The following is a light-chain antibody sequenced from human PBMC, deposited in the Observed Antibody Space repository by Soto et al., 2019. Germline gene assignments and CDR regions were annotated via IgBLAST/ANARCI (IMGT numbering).Light chain of an antibody. V-gene: IGKV3-20*01. CDR2: DAS. CDR1: QSVNSNL. J-gene: IGKJ2*01. Sequence: EIVLTQSPGTQSLSPGEGATVSCRASQSVNSNLLAWFQQKPGQAPRLLIHDASRRATGIPDRFSGSGSGTDFTLSISRLEPEDFAVYYCHQYVSSPLTFGQGTKLEIK. CDR3: HQYVSSPLT.